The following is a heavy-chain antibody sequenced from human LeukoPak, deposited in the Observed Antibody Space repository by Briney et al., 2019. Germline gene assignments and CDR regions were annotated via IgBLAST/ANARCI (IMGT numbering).Heavy chain of an antibody. J-gene: IGHJ4*02. CDR3: ARDGTYYYGSGSEGLGY. D-gene: IGHD3-10*01. V-gene: IGHV3-74*01. CDR1: GFTFSSYW. Sequence: GGSLRLSCAASGFTFSSYWMHWVRQAPGKGPVWVSRINSDGSSTSYADSVKGRFTISRDNAKNTLYLQMNSLRAEDTAVYYCARDGTYYYGSGSEGLGYWGQGTLVTVS. CDR2: INSDGSST.